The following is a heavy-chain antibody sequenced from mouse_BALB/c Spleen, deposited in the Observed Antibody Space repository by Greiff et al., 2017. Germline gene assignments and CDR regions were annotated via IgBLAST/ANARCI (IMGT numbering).Heavy chain of an antibody. V-gene: IGHV3-6*02. J-gene: IGHJ2*01. CDR3: ARDLMYYFDY. CDR1: GYSITSGYY. CDR2: ISYDGSN. Sequence: ESGPGLVKPSQSLSLTCSVTGYSITSGYYWNWIRQFPGNKLEWMGYISYDGSNNYNPSLKNRISITRDTSKNQFFLKLNSVTTEDTATYYCARDLMYYFDYWGQGTTLTVSS.